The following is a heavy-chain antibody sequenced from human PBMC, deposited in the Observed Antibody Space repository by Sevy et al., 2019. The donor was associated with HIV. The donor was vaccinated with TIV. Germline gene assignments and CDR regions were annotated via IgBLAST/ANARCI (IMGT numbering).Heavy chain of an antibody. CDR3: ARDLRITWIQLWRDAFDI. CDR2: ISSSSSYI. J-gene: IGHJ3*02. D-gene: IGHD5-18*01. CDR1: GFTFSSYS. Sequence: GGSLRLSCAASGFTFSSYSMNWVRQAPGKGLEWVSSISSSSSYIYYADSVKGRFTISRDNAKNSPYLQMNSLRAEDTAVYYCARDLRITWIQLWRDAFDIWGQGTMVTVSS. V-gene: IGHV3-21*01.